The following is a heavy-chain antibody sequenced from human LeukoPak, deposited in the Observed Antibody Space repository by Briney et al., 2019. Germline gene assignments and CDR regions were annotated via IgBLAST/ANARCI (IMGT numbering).Heavy chain of an antibody. J-gene: IGHJ4*02. CDR1: EFTFSSYA. CDR2: ISGSGDNT. V-gene: IGHV3-23*01. CDR3: AKGSYYDSSGSFYFDY. D-gene: IGHD3-22*01. Sequence: GGSLRLSCAASEFTFSSYAMSWVRQAPGKGLEWVSGISGSGDNTYYADSVKGRFTISRDNSKNTLCVQVNSLGTEDTAAYYCAKGSYYDSSGSFYFDYWGQGTLVTVSS.